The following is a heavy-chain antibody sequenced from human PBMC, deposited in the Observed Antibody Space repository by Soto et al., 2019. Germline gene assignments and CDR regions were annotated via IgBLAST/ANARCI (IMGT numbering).Heavy chain of an antibody. CDR2: INHSGGT. Sequence: SETLSLTCAVYGGSFSGYYWSWIRQPPGKGLEWIGEINHSGGTNYNPSLKSRVTISVDTSKNQFSLKLSFVTAADTAVYYCARAFCSGGSCYSADYYYYMDVWGKGTTVTSP. D-gene: IGHD2-15*01. J-gene: IGHJ6*03. CDR1: GGSFSGYY. CDR3: ARAFCSGGSCYSADYYYYMDV. V-gene: IGHV4-34*01.